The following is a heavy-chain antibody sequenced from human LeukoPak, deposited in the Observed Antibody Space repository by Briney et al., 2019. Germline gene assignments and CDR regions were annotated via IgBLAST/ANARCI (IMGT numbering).Heavy chain of an antibody. D-gene: IGHD6-19*01. J-gene: IGHJ3*02. CDR1: GYTFTSYD. V-gene: IGHV1-8*03. Sequence: ASVKVSCKASGYTFTSYDINWVRQATGQGLEWMGWMNPNSGNTGYAQKFQGRVTITRNTSISTAYMELSSLRSEDTAVYYCARAVAGFRSAFDIWGQGTMVTVSS. CDR2: MNPNSGNT. CDR3: ARAVAGFRSAFDI.